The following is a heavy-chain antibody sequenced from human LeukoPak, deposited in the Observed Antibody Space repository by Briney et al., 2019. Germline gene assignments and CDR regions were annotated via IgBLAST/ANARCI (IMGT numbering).Heavy chain of an antibody. J-gene: IGHJ4*02. CDR3: ARVGSGVVTAPDY. CDR1: GYTFTSYY. CDR2: INPSGGST. D-gene: IGHD2-21*02. V-gene: IGHV1-46*01. Sequence: ASVKVSCTASGYTFTSYYMYWVRQAPGQGLEWMGIINPSGGSTSYAQKFQGRVTMTRDTSTGTVYMELSSLRSEDTAVYYCARVGSGVVTAPDYWGQGTLVTVSS.